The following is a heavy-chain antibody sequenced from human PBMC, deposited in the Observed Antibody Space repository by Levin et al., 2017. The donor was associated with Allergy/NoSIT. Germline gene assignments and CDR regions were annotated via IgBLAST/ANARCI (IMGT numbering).Heavy chain of an antibody. CDR1: GGSISSSSYY. CDR3: ARHRGYCSSTSCYLGTFDF. CDR2: IYYSGST. J-gene: IGHJ4*02. D-gene: IGHD2-2*01. Sequence: PSETLSLTCTVSGGSISSSSYYWGWIRQPPGKGLEWIGSIYYSGSTYYNPSLKSRVTISVDTSKYQLSLKLISVTDADTAVYYCARHRGYCSSTSCYLGTFDFWGQGTLVTVSS. V-gene: IGHV4-39*01.